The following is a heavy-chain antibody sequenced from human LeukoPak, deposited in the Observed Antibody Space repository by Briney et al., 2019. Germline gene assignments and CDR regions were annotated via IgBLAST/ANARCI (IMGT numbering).Heavy chain of an antibody. CDR1: GFTFDDYG. D-gene: IGHD2-2*01. V-gene: IGHV3-53*01. CDR3: ARAADCSSTSCLSDY. CDR2: IYSGGST. Sequence: GGSLRLSCAASGFTFDDYGMSWVRQAPGKGLEWVSVIYSGGSTYYADSVKGRFTISRDNSKNTLYLQMNSLRAEDTAVYYCARAADCSSTSCLSDYWGQGTLVTVSS. J-gene: IGHJ4*02.